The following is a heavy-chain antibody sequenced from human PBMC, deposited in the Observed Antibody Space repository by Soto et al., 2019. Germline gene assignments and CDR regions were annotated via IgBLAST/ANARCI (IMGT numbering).Heavy chain of an antibody. V-gene: IGHV3-33*01. Sequence: QAQLVESGGGVVQPGRSLRLSCAESGFTFSSYGMQWVRQAPGKGLEWVAIIWYDGSNKYYADSVKGRFTISRDSSKNTLYLQMNSLRAEDTAVYYCARVGSSWSFDYWGQGTLVTVSS. J-gene: IGHJ4*02. CDR2: IWYDGSNK. CDR1: GFTFSSYG. D-gene: IGHD6-13*01. CDR3: ARVGSSWSFDY.